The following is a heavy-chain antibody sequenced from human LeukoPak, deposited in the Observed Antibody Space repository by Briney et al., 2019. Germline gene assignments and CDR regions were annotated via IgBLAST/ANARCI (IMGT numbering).Heavy chain of an antibody. J-gene: IGHJ5*02. D-gene: IGHD3-9*01. CDR1: GYTFTSCG. CDR2: ISAYNGNT. CDR3: VKDWHILTGRNCFDP. V-gene: IGHV1-18*01. Sequence: ASVTVSCKAPGYTFTSCGISWVRQAPGQGLEWMGWISAYNGNTNYAQKLRGRVTMSTDTSTSTAYMELRGLTFNDTAIYYCVKDWHILTGRNCFDPWGQGTLVTVSS.